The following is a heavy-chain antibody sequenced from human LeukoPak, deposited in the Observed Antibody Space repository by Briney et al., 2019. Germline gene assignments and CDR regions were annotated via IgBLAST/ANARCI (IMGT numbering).Heavy chain of an antibody. V-gene: IGHV1-46*01. CDR3: ARDANHAY. D-gene: IGHD1-14*01. CDR1: GYTFTSYY. Sequence: ASVKVSCKASGYTFTSYYIHWVRQAPGQGLEWMGIINPSDDSASYAQKFQGRVTMTRDTSTSTVYMELSRLRSEDTAVYYCARDANHAYWGQGTLVTVSS. J-gene: IGHJ4*02. CDR2: INPSDDSA.